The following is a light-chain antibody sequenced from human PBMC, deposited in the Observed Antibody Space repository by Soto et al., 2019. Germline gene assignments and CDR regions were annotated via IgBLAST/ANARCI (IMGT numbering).Light chain of an antibody. CDR2: GAS. Sequence: DIQMTQSPSSLSASVGDRVTITCQASQDIRNSLNWYQQKPGKAPKLLISGASILESGVPSRFSGSGSGTDFSFTISSLQPEDIATYYCQQFDDLPFTFGPGTKPDL. V-gene: IGKV1-33*01. CDR1: QDIRNS. J-gene: IGKJ3*01. CDR3: QQFDDLPFT.